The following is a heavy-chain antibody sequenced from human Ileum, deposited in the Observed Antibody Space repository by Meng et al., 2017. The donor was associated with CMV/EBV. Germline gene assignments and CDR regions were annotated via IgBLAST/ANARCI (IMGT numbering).Heavy chain of an antibody. V-gene: IGHV6-1*01. CDR1: GDSVSSTTVT. CDR2: TYYRSKWFN. Sequence: QLQQAGPGLVNTSQSLLLTCAISGDSVSSTTVTWNWIRQSPSRGLEWLGRTYYRSKWFNDYALSVRGRITINPDISKNQLSLQLNSVTPEDTAVYYCVRLTGNSWLDYWGRGTLVTVSS. J-gene: IGHJ4*02. D-gene: IGHD6-13*01. CDR3: VRLTGNSWLDY.